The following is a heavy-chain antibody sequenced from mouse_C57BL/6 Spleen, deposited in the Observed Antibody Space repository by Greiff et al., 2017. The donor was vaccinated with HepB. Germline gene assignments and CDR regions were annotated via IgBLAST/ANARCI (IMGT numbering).Heavy chain of an antibody. D-gene: IGHD3-2*02. J-gene: IGHJ2*01. CDR2: IYPGSGST. CDR3: AGSGRYYFDY. Sequence: QVHVKQPGAELVKPGASVKMSCKASGYTFTSYWITWVKQRPGQGLEWIGDIYPGSGSTNYNEKFKSKATLTVDTSSSTAYMQLSSLTSEDSAVYYCAGSGRYYFDYWGQGTTLTVSS. V-gene: IGHV1-55*01. CDR1: GYTFTSYW.